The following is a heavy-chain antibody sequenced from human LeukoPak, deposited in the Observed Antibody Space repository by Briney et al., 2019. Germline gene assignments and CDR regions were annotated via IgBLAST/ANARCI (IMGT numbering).Heavy chain of an antibody. CDR3: QAHDSSGYDY. V-gene: IGHV1-2*02. D-gene: IGHD3-22*01. J-gene: IGHJ4*02. CDR1: GYTFTGYY. Sequence: ASVKVSCKASGYTFTGYYTHWVRQAPGQGLEWMGWINPSSGGTNYPQKFQGRVTMTRDTSISTAYMELSRLTSDDTAVYYCQAHDSSGYDYWGQGTLVTVSS. CDR2: INPSSGGT.